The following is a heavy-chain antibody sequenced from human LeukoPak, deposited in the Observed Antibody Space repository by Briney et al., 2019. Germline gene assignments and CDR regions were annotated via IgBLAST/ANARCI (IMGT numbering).Heavy chain of an antibody. Sequence: SETLSLTCTVSGGSISSSSYYWGWIRQPPGKGLEWIGSIYYSGSTYYNPSLKSRVTISVDTSKNQFSLKLSSVTAADTAVYYCARHGPPWHYDFWSGYQLYYFDYWGQGTLVTASS. CDR3: ARHGPPWHYDFWSGYQLYYFDY. J-gene: IGHJ4*02. V-gene: IGHV4-39*01. CDR1: GGSISSSSYY. D-gene: IGHD3-3*01. CDR2: IYYSGST.